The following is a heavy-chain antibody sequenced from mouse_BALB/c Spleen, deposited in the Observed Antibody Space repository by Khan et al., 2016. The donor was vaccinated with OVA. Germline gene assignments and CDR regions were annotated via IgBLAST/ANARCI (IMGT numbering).Heavy chain of an antibody. Sequence: EVELVESGGDLVKPGGSLKLSCAASGFTFSSYSMSWVRQTPDKRLEWVATISSGGDYTYYPDNVTGRFTISRANAQNTLYLQMCSRKTEDTAMYYVASYLTGAVAYWGQGTLVTVSA. CDR1: GFTFSSYS. CDR2: ISSGGDYT. CDR3: ASYLTGAVAY. V-gene: IGHV5-6*01. J-gene: IGHJ3*01. D-gene: IGHD4-1*01.